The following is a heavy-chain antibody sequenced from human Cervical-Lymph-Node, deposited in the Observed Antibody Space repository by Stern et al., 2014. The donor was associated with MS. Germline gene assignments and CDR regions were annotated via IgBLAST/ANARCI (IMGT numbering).Heavy chain of an antibody. CDR3: ARRPSRGWYDGWFDP. CDR1: GYTFTSYA. J-gene: IGHJ5*02. D-gene: IGHD6-19*01. CDR2: INTKTGNP. Sequence: VQLVESGSELKKPGASVKVSCKASGYTFTSYAMNWVRQAPGQGLEWMGWINTKTGNPTYAQGFTGRFVCSLDTSVSTAYLQISSLKAEDTAVYYCARRPSRGWYDGWFDPWGQGTLVTVSS. V-gene: IGHV7-4-1*02.